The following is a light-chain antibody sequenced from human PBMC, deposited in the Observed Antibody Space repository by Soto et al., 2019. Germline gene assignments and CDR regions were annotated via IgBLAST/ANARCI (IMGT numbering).Light chain of an antibody. CDR2: EVN. CDR1: SSDVGGYNY. V-gene: IGLV2-8*01. J-gene: IGLJ3*02. Sequence: QSALTQPPSASGSPGQSVTISCTGTSSDVGGYNYVSWYQQHPGKAPKVMIYEVNKRPSGVPDRFSGSKSGNTASLTISGLQAEDEADYYCKSYTGINNWVFGGGTEVTVL. CDR3: KSYTGINNWV.